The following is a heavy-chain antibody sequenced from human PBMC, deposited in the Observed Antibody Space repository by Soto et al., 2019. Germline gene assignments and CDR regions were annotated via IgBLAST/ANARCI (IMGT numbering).Heavy chain of an antibody. Sequence: QVQLQESGPGLVKPSETLSLTCTVSGGSVSSGSYYWSWIRQPPGKGLEWIGYIYYSGSTNYNPSLKSRVTISVDTSKNRSSLKLSSVTAADTAVYYCARERTRGYRGSYYDYWGQGTLVTVSS. CDR1: GGSVSSGSYY. CDR2: IYYSGST. J-gene: IGHJ4*02. V-gene: IGHV4-61*01. D-gene: IGHD1-26*01. CDR3: ARERTRGYRGSYYDY.